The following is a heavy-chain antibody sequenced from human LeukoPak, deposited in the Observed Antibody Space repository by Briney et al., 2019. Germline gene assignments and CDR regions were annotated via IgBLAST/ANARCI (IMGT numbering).Heavy chain of an antibody. V-gene: IGHV4-34*01. CDR2: INHSGST. J-gene: IGHJ4*02. CDR3: ARHEYSMITFGGYSLDY. CDR1: GGSFSGYY. Sequence: KPSETLSLTCAVYGGSFSGYYWSWIRQPPGKGLEWIGEINHSGSTNYNPSLKSRVTISVDTSKNQFSLKLSSVTAADTAVYYCARHEYSMITFGGYSLDYWGQGTLVTVSS. D-gene: IGHD3-16*01.